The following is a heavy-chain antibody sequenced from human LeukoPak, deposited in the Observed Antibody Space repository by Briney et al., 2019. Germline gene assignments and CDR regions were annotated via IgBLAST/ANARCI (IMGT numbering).Heavy chain of an antibody. D-gene: IGHD3-3*01. CDR2: ISAYNGNT. J-gene: IGHJ4*02. CDR1: GYTFTSYG. Sequence: ASVKVSCKASGYTFTSYGISWVRQAPGQGLEWMGWISAYNGNTNYAQKLQGRVTMTTDTSTSTAYMELRSLGSDDTAVYYCARDFWSGLKTSTDYWGQGTLVTVSS. CDR3: ARDFWSGLKTSTDY. V-gene: IGHV1-18*01.